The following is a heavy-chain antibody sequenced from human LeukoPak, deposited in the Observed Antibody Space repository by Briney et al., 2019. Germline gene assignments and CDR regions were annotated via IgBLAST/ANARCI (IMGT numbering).Heavy chain of an antibody. J-gene: IGHJ3*02. V-gene: IGHV3-21*01. Sequence: PGGSLRLSCAASGFTFSSYSMNWVRQAPGKGLEWVSSISSSSSYIYYADSVKGRFTISRDNAKNSLYLQMNSLRAEDTAVYYCAGNSGYAKNSAFDIWGQGTMVTVSS. D-gene: IGHD5-12*01. CDR3: AGNSGYAKNSAFDI. CDR2: ISSSSSYI. CDR1: GFTFSSYS.